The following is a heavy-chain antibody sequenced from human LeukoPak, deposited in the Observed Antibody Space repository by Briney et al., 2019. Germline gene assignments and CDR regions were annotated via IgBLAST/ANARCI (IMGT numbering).Heavy chain of an antibody. Sequence: ASVKVSCTASGGTFSSYAISWVRQAPGQGLEWMGGIIPIFGTANYAQKFQGRVTITADESTSTAYMELSSLRSEDTAVYYCARKALNLGALGYWGQGTLVTVSS. D-gene: IGHD3-16*01. J-gene: IGHJ4*02. CDR1: GGTFSSYA. V-gene: IGHV1-69*13. CDR3: ARKALNLGALGY. CDR2: IIPIFGTA.